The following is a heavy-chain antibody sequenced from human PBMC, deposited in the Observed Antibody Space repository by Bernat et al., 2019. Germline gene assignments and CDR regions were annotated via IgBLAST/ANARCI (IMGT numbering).Heavy chain of an antibody. Sequence: QVQLVESGGGVVQPGRSLRLSCAASGFTFSSYGMHWVRQAPGKGLEWVAVISYDGSNKYNADSVKGRFTISRDNSKNTLYLQMNSLRAEDTAVYYCAKDLYYYDSSGYRSTDYYGMDVWGQGTTVTVSS. CDR1: GFTFSSYG. CDR2: ISYDGSNK. D-gene: IGHD3-22*01. V-gene: IGHV3-30*18. CDR3: AKDLYYYDSSGYRSTDYYGMDV. J-gene: IGHJ6*02.